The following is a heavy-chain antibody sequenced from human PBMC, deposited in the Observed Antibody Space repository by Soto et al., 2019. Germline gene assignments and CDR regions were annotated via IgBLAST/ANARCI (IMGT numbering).Heavy chain of an antibody. CDR3: VKGYIQLCF. CDR1: GFIFSSFA. Sequence: EVQLLESGGGLVQPGGSLRLSCAASGFIFSSFAMTWVRQAPGKGLEWVSAIVGGNGGSDFTTYYADSVRGRFTTSKDNSKNTLYLEMNSLRVEDTAVYYCVKGYIQLCFGGQGTLVTVSS. CDR2: IVGGNGGSDFTT. V-gene: IGHV3-23*01. J-gene: IGHJ4*02. D-gene: IGHD5-18*01.